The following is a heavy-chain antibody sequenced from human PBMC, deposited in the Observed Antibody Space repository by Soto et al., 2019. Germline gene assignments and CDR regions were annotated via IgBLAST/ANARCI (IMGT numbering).Heavy chain of an antibody. V-gene: IGHV3-30-3*01. D-gene: IGHD2-21*02. CDR3: ARELTYCGCDCYSLDY. J-gene: IGHJ4*02. CDR2: ISYDGSNK. Sequence: QVQLVESGGGVVQPGRSLRLSCAASGFTFSSYAMHWVRQAPGKGLEWVAVISYDGSNKYYADSVKGRFTISRDNSKNTLYLQMNSLRAEDTAVYYCARELTYCGCDCYSLDYFGQGTLVTVSS. CDR1: GFTFSSYA.